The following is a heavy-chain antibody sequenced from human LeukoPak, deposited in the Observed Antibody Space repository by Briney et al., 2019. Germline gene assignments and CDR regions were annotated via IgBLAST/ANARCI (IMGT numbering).Heavy chain of an antibody. J-gene: IGHJ2*01. D-gene: IGHD3-22*01. CDR2: ISSNGGST. CDR1: GFTFSSYA. V-gene: IGHV3-64D*09. Sequence: PGGSLRLSCSASGFTFSSYAMYWVRQAPGKGLEYVSAISSNGGSTYYADSVKGRFTISRDNSKNTLYLQMSSLRAEDTAVYYCARGSHYDSSGFTLFDLWGRGTLVTVSS. CDR3: ARGSHYDSSGFTLFDL.